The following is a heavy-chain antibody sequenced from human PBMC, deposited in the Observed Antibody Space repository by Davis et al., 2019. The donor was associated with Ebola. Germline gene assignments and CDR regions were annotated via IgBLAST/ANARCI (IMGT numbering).Heavy chain of an antibody. CDR2: INPILGAA. J-gene: IGHJ4*02. CDR1: GGTFSTYT. Sequence: SVKVSCKASGGTFSTYTISWVRQVPGQGLEWMGRINPILGAADYAPTFQGRVTITADKSTVTAYLKLSSLTSEDTAVYYCSEQGFSGYTYFDSWGQGTLVTVSS. D-gene: IGHD5-12*01. CDR3: SEQGFSGYTYFDS. V-gene: IGHV1-69*08.